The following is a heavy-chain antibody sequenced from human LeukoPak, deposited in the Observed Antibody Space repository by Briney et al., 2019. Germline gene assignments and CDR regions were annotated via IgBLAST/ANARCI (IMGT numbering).Heavy chain of an antibody. V-gene: IGHV4-59*08. J-gene: IGHJ5*02. Sequence: SETLSLTCTVSGGSTSSYYWSWIRQSPGKVLEWVGYISYSGTTNYNPSLKSRVTISLGTSKNRFSLNLTSVTAADTAVYYCARHGSGTSLALYPWGQGTLVTVSS. CDR1: GGSTSSYY. CDR2: ISYSGTT. CDR3: ARHGSGTSLALYP. D-gene: IGHD3-10*01.